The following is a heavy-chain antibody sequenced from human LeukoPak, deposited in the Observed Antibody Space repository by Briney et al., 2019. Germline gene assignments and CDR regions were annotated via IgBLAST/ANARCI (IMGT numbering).Heavy chain of an antibody. CDR2: IIPIFGTA. CDR3: ARGYCSSTSCYSCQAYYFDY. Sequence: ASVKVSCKASGGTFSSYAISWVRQAPGQGLEWMGGIIPIFGTANYAQKFQGRVTITADESTGTAYMELSSLRSEDTAVYYCARGYCSSTSCYSCQAYYFDYWGQGTLVTVSS. CDR1: GGTFSSYA. V-gene: IGHV1-69*13. J-gene: IGHJ4*02. D-gene: IGHD2-2*02.